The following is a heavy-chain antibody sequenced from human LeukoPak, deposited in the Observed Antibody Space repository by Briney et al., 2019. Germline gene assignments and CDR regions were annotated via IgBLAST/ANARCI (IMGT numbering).Heavy chain of an antibody. V-gene: IGHV4-31*03. D-gene: IGHD4-17*01. CDR1: GGSISSGGYY. J-gene: IGHJ4*02. CDR2: IYYSGST. CDR3: ARTPTTVTTTWLFDY. Sequence: PSETLSLTCTVSGGSISSGGYYWSWIRQHPGKGLEWIGYIYYSGSTYYNPSLKSRVTISVDTSKNQFSLKLSSVTAAATAVYYCARTPTTVTTTWLFDYWGQGTLVTVSS.